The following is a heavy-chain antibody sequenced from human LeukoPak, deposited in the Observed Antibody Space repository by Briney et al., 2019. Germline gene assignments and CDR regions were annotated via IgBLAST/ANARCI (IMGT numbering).Heavy chain of an antibody. CDR1: GGSISSYY. V-gene: IGHV4-59*01. CDR2: IYYSGST. Sequence: SETLSLTCTVSGGSISSYYWSWIRHPPGKGLEWIGYIYYSGSTNYNPSLKSRVTISVDTSKNQFSLKLGSVTAADTAVYYCARGSAAAGNFDYWGQGTLVTVSS. J-gene: IGHJ4*02. D-gene: IGHD6-13*01. CDR3: ARGSAAAGNFDY.